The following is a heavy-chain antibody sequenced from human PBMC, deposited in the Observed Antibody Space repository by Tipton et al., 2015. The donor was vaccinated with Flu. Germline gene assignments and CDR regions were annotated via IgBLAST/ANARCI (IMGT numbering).Heavy chain of an antibody. Sequence: QVQLVQSGAEVKKPGASVKVSCKASGYTFTSYYMHWVRQAPGQGLEWMGIINPSGGSTSYAQKFQGRVTMTRDTSTSTVYMELSSLRSEDTAVYYCARDRGGGSYSYYYYGMDVWGQGTTVTVSS. D-gene: IGHD1-26*01. CDR1: GYTFTSYY. J-gene: IGHJ6*02. CDR3: ARDRGGGSYSYYYYGMDV. CDR2: INPSGGST. V-gene: IGHV1-46*01.